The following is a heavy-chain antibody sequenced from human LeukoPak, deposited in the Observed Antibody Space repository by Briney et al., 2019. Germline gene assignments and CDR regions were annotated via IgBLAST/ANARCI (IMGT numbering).Heavy chain of an antibody. CDR2: ISGSGGST. J-gene: IGHJ1*01. CDR1: GFTFSSYA. CDR3: AKVEAARPIPQYFQH. Sequence: GGSLRLSCAASGFTFSSYAMSWVRQAPGKGLEWVSAISGSGGSTYYADSVKGRFTISRDNSKNALYLQMNGLRAEDTAVYYCAKVEAARPIPQYFQHWGQGTLVTVSS. D-gene: IGHD6-6*01. V-gene: IGHV3-23*01.